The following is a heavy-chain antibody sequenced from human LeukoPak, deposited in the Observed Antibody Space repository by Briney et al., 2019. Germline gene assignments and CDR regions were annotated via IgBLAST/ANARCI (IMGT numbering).Heavy chain of an antibody. CDR1: GYTFNTYG. CDR3: ARGPHERSGYPDD. V-gene: IGHV1-18*01. D-gene: IGHD3-22*01. J-gene: IGHJ4*02. Sequence: ASVKVSCRPYGYTFNTYGITWVRQAPGQGLEWMGWISPYNGNTNYAQKFQGRVTMTTDTSTSTAYMELRSLRSDDTAVYYCARGPHERSGYPDDWGQGTLVTVSS. CDR2: ISPYNGNT.